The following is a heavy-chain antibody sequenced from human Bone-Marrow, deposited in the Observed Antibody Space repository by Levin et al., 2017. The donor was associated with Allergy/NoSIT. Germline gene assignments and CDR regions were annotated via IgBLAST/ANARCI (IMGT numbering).Heavy chain of an antibody. D-gene: IGHD3-3*01. J-gene: IGHJ4*02. CDR1: GFSFRDYE. Sequence: PGGSLRLSCEASGFSFRDYEMTWVRQAPGKGLEWISYINENSDTIYYADSVKGRFTISRDNAKNSLYLQMNSLRAEDTAAYYCASGPISDYWGRGAQVSVSS. CDR2: INENSDTI. CDR3: ASGPISDY. V-gene: IGHV3-48*03.